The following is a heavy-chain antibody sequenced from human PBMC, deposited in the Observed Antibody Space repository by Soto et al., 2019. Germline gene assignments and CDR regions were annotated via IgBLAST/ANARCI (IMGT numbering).Heavy chain of an antibody. D-gene: IGHD2-2*01. CDR3: ARVIVVPAANQADNWFDP. V-gene: IGHV4-59*08. Sequence: WETLSLTCTVSGGSIRGYHWNWIRQPPGNGLEWMGYIYYSGSTYYNPSLRSRVTISVDTSKNQFSLKLSSVTAADTAVYYCARVIVVPAANQADNWFDPWGQGTLVTVSS. J-gene: IGHJ5*02. CDR2: IYYSGST. CDR1: GGSIRGYH.